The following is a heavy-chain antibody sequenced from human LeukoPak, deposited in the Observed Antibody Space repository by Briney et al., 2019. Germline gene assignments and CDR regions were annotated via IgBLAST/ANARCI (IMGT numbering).Heavy chain of an antibody. CDR3: ARDFRITAAGTGYYYGMDV. CDR1: GYTFTGYY. D-gene: IGHD6-13*01. V-gene: IGHV1-2*02. Sequence: ASVKVSCTASGYTFTGYYMHWVRQAPGQGLEWMGWINPNIGGTNYAQKFQGRVTMTRDTSISTAYMELRRLRSDDTAVYYCARDFRITAAGTGYYYGMDVWGQGTTVTVSS. J-gene: IGHJ6*02. CDR2: INPNIGGT.